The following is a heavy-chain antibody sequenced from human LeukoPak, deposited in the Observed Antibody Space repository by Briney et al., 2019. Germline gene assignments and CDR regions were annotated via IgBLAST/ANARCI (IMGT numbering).Heavy chain of an antibody. V-gene: IGHV4-30-4*08. CDR3: ARGGQLELLPDCCYYYMDV. J-gene: IGHJ6*03. CDR2: IYYSRTT. D-gene: IGHD1-7*01. Sequence: TSQSLSLTFTVSGDSISSNYYWTWIRQPPGKGLEWIGYIYYSRTTYYHPSLKSRFIMSVDTSKNQFSLKLSSVTAADTAVYYCARGGQLELLPDCCYYYMDVWGKGTTVTVSS. CDR1: GDSISSNYY.